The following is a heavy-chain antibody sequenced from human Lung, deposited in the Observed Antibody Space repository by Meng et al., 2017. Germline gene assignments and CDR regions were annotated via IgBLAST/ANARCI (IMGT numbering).Heavy chain of an antibody. V-gene: IGHV1-2*06. D-gene: IGHD6-13*01. J-gene: IGHJ4*02. Sequence: QVQVGQSGAEVKKPGASVKVSCKPSGYNFPDYWLHWVRRAPGQGLEWMGRIDPKSGDTHYAQRFQGRVTMTGDTSISTAYMELSGLRSDDTAMYYCARDEDISAAGKLFGDYWGRGTLVTVSS. CDR3: ARDEDISAAGKLFGDY. CDR2: IDPKSGDT. CDR1: GYNFPDYW.